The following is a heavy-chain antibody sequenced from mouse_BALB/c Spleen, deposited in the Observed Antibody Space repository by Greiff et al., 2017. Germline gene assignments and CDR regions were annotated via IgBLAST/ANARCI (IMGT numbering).Heavy chain of an antibody. V-gene: IGHV2-9*02. J-gene: IGHJ4*01. CDR2: IWAGGST. CDR3: ARGAVWDYYAMDY. Sequence: QVQLKESGPGLVAPSQSLSITCTVSGFSLTSYGVHWVRQPPGKGLEWLGVIWAGGSTNYNSALMSRLSISKDNSKSQVFLKMNSLQTDDTAMYYCARGAVWDYYAMDYGGQGTSVTVSS. D-gene: IGHD3-3*01. CDR1: GFSLTSYG.